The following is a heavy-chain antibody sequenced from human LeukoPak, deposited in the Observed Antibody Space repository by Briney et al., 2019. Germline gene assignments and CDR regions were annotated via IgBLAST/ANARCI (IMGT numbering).Heavy chain of an antibody. CDR3: ARVEFQAATIDY. CDR2: IYISGST. CDR1: SGSISSGGYY. V-gene: IGHV4-61*09. Sequence: SETLSLTCAVSSGSISSGGYYWSWIRQPAGKGLGWIGHIYISGSTSYNPSLKSRVTISVDTSKNQFSLKLSSVTAADTAVYYCARVEFQAATIDYWGQGTLVTVSS. D-gene: IGHD1/OR15-1a*01. J-gene: IGHJ4*02.